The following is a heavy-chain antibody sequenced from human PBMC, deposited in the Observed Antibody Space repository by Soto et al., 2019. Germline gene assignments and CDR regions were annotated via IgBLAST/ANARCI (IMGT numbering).Heavy chain of an antibody. V-gene: IGHV1-69*02. D-gene: IGHD3-22*01. J-gene: IGHJ4*02. CDR3: ATRGSYYDSSGYYEGRYFDY. CDR1: GGTFSSYT. Sequence: QVKLVQSGAEVKKPGSSVKVSCKASGGTFSSYTISWVRQAPGQGLEWMGRIIPILGIANYAQKFQGRVTITADKSTSTAYMVLSSLRSEDTAVYYCATRGSYYDSSGYYEGRYFDYWGQGTLVTVSS. CDR2: IIPILGIA.